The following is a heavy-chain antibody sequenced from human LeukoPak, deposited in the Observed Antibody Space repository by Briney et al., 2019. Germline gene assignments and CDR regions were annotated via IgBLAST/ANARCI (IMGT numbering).Heavy chain of an antibody. V-gene: IGHV3-48*02. J-gene: IGHJ4*02. CDR1: GFTFSSYS. CDR2: ISSYSSTI. Sequence: PGGSLRLSCAASGFTFSSYSMNWVRQAPGKGLEWVSYISSYSSTIYYADSVKGRFTISRDNANNSLYLQMNSLRDEDTAVYYCVRRAFSGSDYWGQGTLVTVSS. D-gene: IGHD6-25*01. CDR3: VRRAFSGSDY.